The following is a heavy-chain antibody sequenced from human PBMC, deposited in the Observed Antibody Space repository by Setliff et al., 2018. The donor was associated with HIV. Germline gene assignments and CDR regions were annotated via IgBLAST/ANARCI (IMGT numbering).Heavy chain of an antibody. D-gene: IGHD3-3*01. Sequence: ASVKVSCKASGYTFTGYYMHWVRQAPGQGLEWMGWINPNSGGTTYAQKFQGRVTMTRDTSISTAYMELTSLRFDDTAMYYCVRGVQSPPHYSYYYMDVWGKGTTVTVSS. CDR1: GYTFTGYY. CDR3: VRGVQSPPHYSYYYMDV. V-gene: IGHV1-2*02. J-gene: IGHJ6*03. CDR2: INPNSGGT.